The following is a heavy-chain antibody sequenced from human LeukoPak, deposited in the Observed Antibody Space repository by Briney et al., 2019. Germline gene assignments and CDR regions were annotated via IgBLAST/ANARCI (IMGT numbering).Heavy chain of an antibody. J-gene: IGHJ3*02. CDR2: IYTSGST. V-gene: IGHV4-61*02. CDR1: GGSISSSSYY. CDR3: ARESAGAFDI. Sequence: SETLSLTCTVSGGSISSSSYYWSWIRQPAGKGLEWIGRIYTSGSTNYNPSLKSRVTMSVDTSKYQFSLKLSSVTAADTAVYYCARESAGAFDIWGQGTMVTVSS.